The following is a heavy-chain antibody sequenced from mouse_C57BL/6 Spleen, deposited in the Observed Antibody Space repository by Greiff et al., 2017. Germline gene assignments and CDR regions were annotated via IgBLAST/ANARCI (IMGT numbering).Heavy chain of an antibody. CDR2: IYPGSGNT. CDR1: GYTFTDYY. CDR3: ARGWSNAWFAY. D-gene: IGHD2-5*01. Sequence: VKLMESGAELVRPGASVKLSCKASGYTFTDYYINWVKQRPGQGLEWIARIYPGSGNTYYNEKFKGKATLTAEKSSSTAYMQLSSLTSEDSSVYFCARGWSNAWFAYWGQGTLVTVSA. V-gene: IGHV1-76*01. J-gene: IGHJ3*01.